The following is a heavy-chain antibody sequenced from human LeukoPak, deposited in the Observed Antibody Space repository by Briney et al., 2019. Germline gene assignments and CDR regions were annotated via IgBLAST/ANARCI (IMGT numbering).Heavy chain of an antibody. CDR1: GGSFSGYY. D-gene: IGHD2-15*01. CDR3: ARRGHGGNVDY. CDR2: INHSGST. Sequence: SETLSLTCAVYGGSFSGYYWSWIRQPPGKGLEWIGEINHSGSTNYNPSLKSRVTISVDTSKNQFSLKLSSVTAADTAVYYCARRGHGGNVDYWGQGTLVTVSS. J-gene: IGHJ4*02. V-gene: IGHV4-34*01.